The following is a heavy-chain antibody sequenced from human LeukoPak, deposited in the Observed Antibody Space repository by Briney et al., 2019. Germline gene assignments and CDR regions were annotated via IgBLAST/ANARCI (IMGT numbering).Heavy chain of an antibody. V-gene: IGHV3-21*06. J-gene: IGHJ3*02. CDR2: ITSSSTYM. CDR1: GFIFSSYS. CDR3: ARARIRPYYYDTSGYRNDAFDI. Sequence: GGPLRLSCVASGFIFSSYSMNWVRQAPGKGLEWVSSITSSSTYMYYVDSAKGRFTISRDNAKSSLYLQMYGLRAEDTVVYYCARARIRPYYYDTSGYRNDAFDIWGQGTMVTVSS. D-gene: IGHD3-22*01.